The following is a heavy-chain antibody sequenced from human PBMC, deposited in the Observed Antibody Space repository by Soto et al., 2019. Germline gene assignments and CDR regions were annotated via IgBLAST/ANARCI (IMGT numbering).Heavy chain of an antibody. D-gene: IGHD1-1*01. Sequence: GESLKISCKGSGYSFTIYWISWVRQMPGKGLEWMGRIDPSDSYTNYSPSFQGHVTISADKSISTAYLQWSSLKASDTAMYYCARHVEGTTGTTAEGMDVWGQGTTVTVSS. V-gene: IGHV5-10-1*01. CDR3: ARHVEGTTGTTAEGMDV. J-gene: IGHJ6*02. CDR1: GYSFTIYW. CDR2: IDPSDSYT.